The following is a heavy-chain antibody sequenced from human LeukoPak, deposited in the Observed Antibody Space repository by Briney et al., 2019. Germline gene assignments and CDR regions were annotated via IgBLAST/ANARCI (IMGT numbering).Heavy chain of an antibody. CDR3: ARGDGNWFDP. CDR2: IQNIGTT. V-gene: IGHV4-59*13. J-gene: IGHJ5*02. Sequence: PSETLSLTCTVSGGSISSYYWNWIRQPPGKGLEWIGYIQNIGTTSYNPSLKSRVTISIDTSRTHFSLKLTSVTAADTAIYYCARGDGNWFDPWGQGTLVTVSS. D-gene: IGHD5-24*01. CDR1: GGSISSYY.